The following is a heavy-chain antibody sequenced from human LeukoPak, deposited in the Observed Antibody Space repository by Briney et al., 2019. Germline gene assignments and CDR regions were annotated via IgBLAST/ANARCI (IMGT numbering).Heavy chain of an antibody. V-gene: IGHV3-30*18. CDR2: ISYDGTNK. J-gene: IGHJ4*02. CDR1: GLTFSSYG. CDR3: AKEVPGIVYFEY. D-gene: IGHD1-26*01. Sequence: GRSLRLSCAASGLTFSSYGMHWVRQAPGKGLEWVAVISYDGTNKYYAESVKGRFTISRDNSKNTLYLQMNSLRAEDTAVYYCAKEVPGIVYFEYWGQGTLVTVSS.